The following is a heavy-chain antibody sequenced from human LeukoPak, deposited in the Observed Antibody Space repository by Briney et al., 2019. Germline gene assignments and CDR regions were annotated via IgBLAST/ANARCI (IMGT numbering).Heavy chain of an antibody. CDR1: GGSISSYY. V-gene: IGHV4-4*07. Sequence: PSETLSLTCTVSGGSISSYYWSWIRQPAGKGLEWIGRIYTSGSTKYNPSLKSRVTMSVDTSKNQVSLKLSSVTAADTAVYYCARAQYDSSGYYQPYYYYGMDVWGQGTTVTVSS. CDR3: ARAQYDSSGYYQPYYYYGMDV. D-gene: IGHD3-22*01. CDR2: IYTSGST. J-gene: IGHJ6*02.